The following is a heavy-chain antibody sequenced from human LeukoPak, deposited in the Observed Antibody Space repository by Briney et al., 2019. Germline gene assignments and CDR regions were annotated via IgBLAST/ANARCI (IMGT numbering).Heavy chain of an antibody. D-gene: IGHD6-6*01. V-gene: IGHV3-74*01. J-gene: IGHJ4*02. CDR3: ARRRIAARVDFDY. CDR1: GFTFSSYW. CDR2: INSDGSST. Sequence: GGSLRLSCAASGFTFSSYWMHWVRQAPGKGLVWVSRINSDGSSTSYADSVKSRFTISRDNAKNTLYLQMNSLRAEDTAVYYCARRRIAARVDFDYWGQGTLVTVSS.